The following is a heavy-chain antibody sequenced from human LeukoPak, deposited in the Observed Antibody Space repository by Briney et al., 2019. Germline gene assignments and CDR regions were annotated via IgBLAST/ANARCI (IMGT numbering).Heavy chain of an antibody. CDR3: ATLNGYDSSGYAY. D-gene: IGHD3-22*01. Sequence: ASVKVSCKVSGYTLSELSMHWVRQAPGKRLEWMGGLDPEDGETIYAQKYEGRVTMTEDTSTDTAYMELSSLRSEDTAVYYCATLNGYDSSGYAYWGQGTLVTVS. J-gene: IGHJ4*02. CDR1: GYTLSELS. CDR2: LDPEDGET. V-gene: IGHV1-24*01.